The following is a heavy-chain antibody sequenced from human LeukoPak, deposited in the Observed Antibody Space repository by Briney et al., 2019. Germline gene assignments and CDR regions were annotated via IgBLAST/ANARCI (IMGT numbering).Heavy chain of an antibody. V-gene: IGHV3-66*01. CDR1: GFTFSSYA. CDR3: ATGGYDFWSGYHGRLDY. CDR2: IYSGGST. D-gene: IGHD3-3*01. J-gene: IGHJ4*02. Sequence: GGSLRLSCAASGFTFSSYAMSWVRQAPGKGLEWVSVIYSGGSTYYADSVKGRFTISRDNSKNTLYLQMNSLRAEDTAVYYCATGGYDFWSGYHGRLDYWGQGTLVTVSS.